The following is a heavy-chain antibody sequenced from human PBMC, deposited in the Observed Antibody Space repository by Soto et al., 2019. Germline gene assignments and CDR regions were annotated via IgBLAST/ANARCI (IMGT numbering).Heavy chain of an antibody. CDR3: AHRQLRRPGQREDWFDP. CDR1: GFSLTTSGVA. J-gene: IGHJ5*02. CDR2: VYWDDDK. D-gene: IGHD6-25*01. V-gene: IGHV2-5*02. Sequence: QITLKESGPTLVKPTQTLTLTCTFSGFSLTTSGVAVGWIRQPPGKALEWLALVYWDDDKRYSPSLKSRLTITKDTSKNQVVLTMTNMDPVDTATYYCAHRQLRRPGQREDWFDPWGQGTLVTVSS.